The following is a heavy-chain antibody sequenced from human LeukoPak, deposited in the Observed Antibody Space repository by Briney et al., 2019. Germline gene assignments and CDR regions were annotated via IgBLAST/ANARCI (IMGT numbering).Heavy chain of an antibody. CDR2: MYYTGRT. D-gene: IGHD2-2*02. CDR3: ARHGGVFCTSTSCYTFDY. J-gene: IGHJ4*02. V-gene: IGHV4-39*01. Sequence: SETLSLTCTVSGGSISSSSSYWGWIRQPLGKGLEWLGSMYYTGRTYYNPSLKSRVTISVDTSKNQFSLKLTSVTAADTAVYYCARHGGVFCTSTSCYTFDYWGQGTLVTVSS. CDR1: GGSISSSSSY.